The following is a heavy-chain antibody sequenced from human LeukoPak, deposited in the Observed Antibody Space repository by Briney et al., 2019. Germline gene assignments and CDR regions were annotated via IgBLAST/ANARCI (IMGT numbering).Heavy chain of an antibody. D-gene: IGHD1-1*01. CDR3: ARDFYNLFDY. V-gene: IGHV3-7*01. CDR2: IKEDGSEK. CDR1: GFTFSTYW. J-gene: IGHJ4*02. Sequence: PGGSLRLSCAASGFTFSTYWMSWVRQAPGKGLEWVANIKEDGSEKYYADSVKGRFTISRDNAENSLYLQMNSLRAEDTAVYYCARDFYNLFDYCGQGTLLTVSS.